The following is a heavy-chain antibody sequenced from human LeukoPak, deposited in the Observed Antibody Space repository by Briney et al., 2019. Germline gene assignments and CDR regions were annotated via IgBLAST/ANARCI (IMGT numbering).Heavy chain of an antibody. Sequence: ASVKVSCKASGGTFSSYAISWERQAPGQGLEWMGGIIPIFGTANYAQKFQGRVTITADKSTSTAYMELSSLRSEDTAVYYCARDRDTAMVFDYWGQGTLVTVSS. CDR1: GGTFSSYA. J-gene: IGHJ4*02. V-gene: IGHV1-69*06. D-gene: IGHD5-18*01. CDR2: IIPIFGTA. CDR3: ARDRDTAMVFDY.